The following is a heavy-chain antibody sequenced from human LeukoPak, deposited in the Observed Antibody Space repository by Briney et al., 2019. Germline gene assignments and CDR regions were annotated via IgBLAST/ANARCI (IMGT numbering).Heavy chain of an antibody. CDR3: ARRSGSWYYGSGSDRSSYYFDY. J-gene: IGHJ4*02. CDR1: GGSFSGYY. CDR2: INHSGST. Sequence: SETLSLTCAVYGGSFSGYYWSWIRQPPGKGLEWIGEINHSGSTNYNPSLKSRVTISVDTSKNQFSLKLSSVTAADTAVYYCARRSGSWYYGSGSDRSSYYFDYWGQGTLVTVSS. D-gene: IGHD3-10*01. V-gene: IGHV4-34*01.